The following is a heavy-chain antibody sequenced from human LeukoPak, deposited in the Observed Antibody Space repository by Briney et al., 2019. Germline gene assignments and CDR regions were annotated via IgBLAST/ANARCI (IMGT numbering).Heavy chain of an antibody. CDR2: MNPNSGNT. CDR1: GYTLTELS. V-gene: IGHV1-8*03. CDR3: ARLGPRFYYFDY. J-gene: IGHJ4*02. Sequence: GASVKVSCKVSGYTLTELSMHWVRQATGQGLEWMGWMNPNSGNTGYAQKFQGRVTITRNTSISTAYMELSSLRSEDTAVYYCARLGPRFYYFDYWGQGTLVTVSS.